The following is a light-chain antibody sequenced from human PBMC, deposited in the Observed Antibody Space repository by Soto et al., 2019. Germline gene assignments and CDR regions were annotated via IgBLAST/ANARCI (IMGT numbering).Light chain of an antibody. CDR1: NSNIGAGYD. J-gene: IGLJ3*02. Sequence: QLVLTQPPSVSGAPGQRVTISCTGSNSNIGAGYDVHWYQQLPGTAPKLLIYANSNRPSGVPDRFSGSKSGTSASLAITGLQAGDEAAYDCQSYARSLSARVFGGGTKLTVL. CDR3: QSYARSLSARV. V-gene: IGLV1-40*01. CDR2: ANS.